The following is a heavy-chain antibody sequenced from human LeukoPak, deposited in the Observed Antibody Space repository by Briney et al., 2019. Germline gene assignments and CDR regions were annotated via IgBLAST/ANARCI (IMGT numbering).Heavy chain of an antibody. Sequence: GGSLRLSCAASGFTFSSYAMSWVRQAPGKGLEWVSVIYSGGSTYYADSVKGRFTISRDNSKNTLYLQMNSLRAEDTAVYYCARDPSTAPGYWGQGTLVTVSS. D-gene: IGHD1-14*01. CDR1: GFTFSSYA. CDR2: IYSGGST. CDR3: ARDPSTAPGY. J-gene: IGHJ4*02. V-gene: IGHV3-53*01.